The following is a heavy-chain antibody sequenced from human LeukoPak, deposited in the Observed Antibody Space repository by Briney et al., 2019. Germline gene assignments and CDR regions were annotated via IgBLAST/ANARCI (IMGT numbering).Heavy chain of an antibody. Sequence: DSVKVSCKASGYTFTEYYIHWLRQAPGQGLEWMGWVTPSTGKIHYAQSFQGRVTMSRDTSISTAYMQLGRLKSDDTAVYYCARDIAPSGSWWFDSRGQGTLVTVSS. CDR2: VTPSTGKI. CDR1: GYTFTEYY. V-gene: IGHV1-2*02. CDR3: ARDIAPSGSWWFDS. D-gene: IGHD6-13*01. J-gene: IGHJ5*01.